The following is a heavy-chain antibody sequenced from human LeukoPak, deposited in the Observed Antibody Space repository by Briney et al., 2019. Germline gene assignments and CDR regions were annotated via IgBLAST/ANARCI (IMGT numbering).Heavy chain of an antibody. V-gene: IGHV4-4*07. Sequence: SETLSLTCTISGGSIGPYYWSWLRQPAGKALEWIGRSYTTGSTNYNPSLKSRVTMSLDTSKNQFSLKLTSVTAADTAVYYCARSAGSGFHLDFWGQGTLVTVSS. CDR1: GGSIGPYY. CDR3: ARSAGSGFHLDF. J-gene: IGHJ4*02. CDR2: SYTTGST.